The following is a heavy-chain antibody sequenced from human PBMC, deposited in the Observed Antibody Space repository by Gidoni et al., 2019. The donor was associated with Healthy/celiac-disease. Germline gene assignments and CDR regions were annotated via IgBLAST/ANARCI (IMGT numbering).Heavy chain of an antibody. CDR3: ARGRDCSSTSCYTLLDYYYYGMDV. V-gene: IGHV1-69*01. CDR2: IIPIFGTA. J-gene: IGHJ6*02. Sequence: QVQLVQSGAEVKKPGSSVKVSCKASGGTFSSYAISWVRQAPGQGLEWMGGIIPIFGTANYAQKFQGRVTITADESTSTAYMELSSLRSEDTAVYYCARGRDCSSTSCYTLLDYYYYGMDVWGQGTTVTVSS. D-gene: IGHD2-2*02. CDR1: GGTFSSYA.